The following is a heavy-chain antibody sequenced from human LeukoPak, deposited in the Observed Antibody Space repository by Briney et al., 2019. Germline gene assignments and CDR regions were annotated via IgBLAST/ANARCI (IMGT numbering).Heavy chain of an antibody. D-gene: IGHD3-22*01. Sequence: GGSLRLSCAASGFTVSSNYMSWVRQAPGKGLEWVSVIYSGGSTYYADSVKGRFTISRDNSKNTLYLQMNSLRAEDTAVYYCARDLRYYYDSSGSGYYYYGMDVWGQGTTVTVSS. CDR3: ARDLRYYYDSSGSGYYYYGMDV. V-gene: IGHV3-66*01. J-gene: IGHJ6*02. CDR2: IYSGGST. CDR1: GFTVSSNY.